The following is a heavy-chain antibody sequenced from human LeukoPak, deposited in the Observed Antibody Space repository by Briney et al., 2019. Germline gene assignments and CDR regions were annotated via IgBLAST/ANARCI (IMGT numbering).Heavy chain of an antibody. J-gene: IGHJ4*02. V-gene: IGHV1-18*01. CDR2: ISAYNGNT. CDR1: GYTSTSYG. CDR3: ARERTRARHFDY. Sequence: ASVKVSCKASGYTSTSYGISWVRQAPGQGLEWMGWISAYNGNTNYAQKLQGRVTMTTDTSTSTAYMELRSLRSDDTAVYYCARERTRARHFDYWGQGTLVTVSS.